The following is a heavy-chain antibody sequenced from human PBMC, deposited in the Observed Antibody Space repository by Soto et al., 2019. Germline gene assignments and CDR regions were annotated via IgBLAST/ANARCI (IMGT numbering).Heavy chain of an antibody. V-gene: IGHV1-18*01. D-gene: IGHD2-2*01. J-gene: IGHJ6*02. Sequence: ASVKVSCKASGYTFTSYGISWVRQAPGQGLEWMGWISAYNGNTNYAQKLQGRVTMTTDTSTSTAYMELRSLRSDDTAVYYCAREVSGLGYCSSTSCSYYYYGMDVWGQGTTVTVSS. CDR1: GYTFTSYG. CDR2: ISAYNGNT. CDR3: AREVSGLGYCSSTSCSYYYYGMDV.